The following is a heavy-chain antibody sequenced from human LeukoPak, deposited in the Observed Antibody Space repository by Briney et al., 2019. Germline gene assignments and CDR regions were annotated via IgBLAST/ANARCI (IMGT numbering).Heavy chain of an antibody. CDR2: IGHSGSA. CDR1: SGSLSGYY. J-gene: IGHJ2*01. V-gene: IGHV4-34*01. Sequence: RPSETLSLTCGVSSGSLSGYYWRWIRQPPGGGLELLGEIGHSGSANYNPSLKSRGSISVDTSKKKFSLNLKSVTAADTGVYYCARGVDLWGRGTPVTVSS. CDR3: ARGVDL.